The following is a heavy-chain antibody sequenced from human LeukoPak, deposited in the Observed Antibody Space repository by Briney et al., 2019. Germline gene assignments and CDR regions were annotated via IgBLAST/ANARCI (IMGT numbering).Heavy chain of an antibody. D-gene: IGHD3-10*01. V-gene: IGHV4-61*02. Sequence: SETLSLTCTVSGDSISSGSYYWSWLRQPAGKGLEWLGRIYTSGSTNYNPSLKSRVTMSVDTSKNQFSLKLSPVTAADTAVYYCARDRYYYGSGSYYNLDYWGQGTLVTVSS. CDR1: GDSISSGSYY. CDR2: IYTSGST. CDR3: ARDRYYYGSGSYYNLDY. J-gene: IGHJ4*02.